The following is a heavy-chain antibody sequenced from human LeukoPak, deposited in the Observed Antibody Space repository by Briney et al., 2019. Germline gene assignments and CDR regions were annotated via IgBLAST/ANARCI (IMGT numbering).Heavy chain of an antibody. CDR1: GFTFTDYY. CDR3: ASRYCNTNTSLGVFDY. D-gene: IGHD2/OR15-2a*01. CDR2: ITNSGTTI. Sequence: GGSLRLSCAASGFTFTDYYMSWIRQAPGKGLEWVSYITNSGTTIYYADSVKGRFTISRDNAKNLLYLQMNSLRAEDTAIYYCASRYCNTNTSLGVFDYWGQGTLVTVSS. V-gene: IGHV3-11*04. J-gene: IGHJ4*02.